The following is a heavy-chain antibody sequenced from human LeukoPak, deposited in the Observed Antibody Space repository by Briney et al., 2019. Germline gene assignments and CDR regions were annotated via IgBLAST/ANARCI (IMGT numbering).Heavy chain of an antibody. V-gene: IGHV4-61*01. D-gene: IGHD2-8*02. CDR3: ARGVLVGATGHHFAY. J-gene: IGHJ4*02. CDR2: VRSSGST. CDR1: GASVSSDNYY. Sequence: SSETLSLTCTVSGASVSSDNYYWSWIRQPPGEGLEWIGYVRSSGSTNYNPSLKSRVAILVDTPKSQFTLNLSSVTAADTAVYYCARGVLVGATGHHFAYWGQGALVTVSS.